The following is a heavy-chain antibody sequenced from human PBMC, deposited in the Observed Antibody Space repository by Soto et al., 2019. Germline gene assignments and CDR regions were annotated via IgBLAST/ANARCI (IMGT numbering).Heavy chain of an antibody. V-gene: IGHV1-18*01. D-gene: IGHD3-16*02. CDR2: ISVYNGNT. J-gene: IGHJ5*02. Sequence: ASVKVSCKASGYNFINCGITWVRQVPGQGLEWIGWISVYNGNTHYSESLQGRVTMTTDTSTTTAYMELRSLTSDDTAMYYCARSSGGVFGIIIEGSNWLAPWGQGSLVTVSS. CDR1: GYNFINCG. CDR3: ARSSGGVFGIIIEGSNWLAP.